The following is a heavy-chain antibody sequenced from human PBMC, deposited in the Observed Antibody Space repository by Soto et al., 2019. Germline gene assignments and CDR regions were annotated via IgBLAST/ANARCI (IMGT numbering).Heavy chain of an antibody. CDR2: ISSSSSYT. J-gene: IGHJ6*02. Sequence: QVQLVESGGGLVKPGGSLRLSCAASGFTFSDYYMSWIRQAPGKGLEWVSYISSSSSYTNYADSVKGRFTISRDNAKNSLYMQMNSLRAEDTAVYYCARERGRTVLRYLAAWGYGMDVWGQGTTVTVSS. V-gene: IGHV3-11*05. CDR3: ARERGRTVLRYLAAWGYGMDV. D-gene: IGHD3-9*01. CDR1: GFTFSDYY.